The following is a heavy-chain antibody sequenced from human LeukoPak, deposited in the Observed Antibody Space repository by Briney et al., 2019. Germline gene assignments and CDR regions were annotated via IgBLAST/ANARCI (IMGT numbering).Heavy chain of an antibody. CDR1: GFTFSSYS. D-gene: IGHD7-27*01. CDR2: ISSSSSTI. Sequence: PRGSLRLSCAASGFTFSSYSMNWVRPAPGKGLVWVSYISSSSSTIYYADSVKGRFTISRDNAKNSLYLQMNSLRDEETAVYDCARGLANWGSYYFDYWGQGTLVTVSS. V-gene: IGHV3-48*02. J-gene: IGHJ4*02. CDR3: ARGLANWGSYYFDY.